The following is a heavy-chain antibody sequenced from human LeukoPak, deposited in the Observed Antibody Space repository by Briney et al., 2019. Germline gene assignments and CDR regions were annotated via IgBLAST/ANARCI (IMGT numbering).Heavy chain of an antibody. J-gene: IGHJ6*03. CDR3: ARDLDYYYMDV. Sequence: GGSLRLSCAASGFTFSSYGMHWVRHAPGKGLEWVAVIWYDGSNKYYADSVKGRFTISRDNSKNTLYLQMNSLRAEDTAVYYCARDLDYYYMDVWGQGTLVTVSS. V-gene: IGHV3-33*01. CDR1: GFTFSSYG. CDR2: IWYDGSNK.